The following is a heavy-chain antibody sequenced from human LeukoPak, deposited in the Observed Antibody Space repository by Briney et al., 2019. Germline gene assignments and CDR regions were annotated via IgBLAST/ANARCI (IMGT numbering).Heavy chain of an antibody. CDR3: ANYRSGGGGYYSGLEH. D-gene: IGHD2-15*01. CDR1: GFTFKNYA. Sequence: PGGSLRLSCAASGFTFKNYAMTWVRQAPGKGLKWVSRTSGSGDIRLYADSVKGRFTIPRTNSENRLYLQMNSLRADDSGVYYCANYRSGGGGYYSGLEHWGQGTQVTVSS. J-gene: IGHJ1*01. CDR2: TSGSGDIR. V-gene: IGHV3-23*01.